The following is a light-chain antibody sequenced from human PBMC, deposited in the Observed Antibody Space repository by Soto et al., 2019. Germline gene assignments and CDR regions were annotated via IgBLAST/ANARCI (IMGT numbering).Light chain of an antibody. Sequence: MTHCCDFLTTSLRSTPTITFKASQTVLSSYNNRNYLNWYQQKLGQAPKLLFYAASTRQSGVPDRFSGSGSGTDFTLTISSLQPEDLATYYCQQSYSTPRTFGQGTKVDIK. CDR1: QTVLSSYNNRNY. CDR2: AAS. J-gene: IGKJ1*01. V-gene: IGKV4-1*01. CDR3: QQSYSTPRT.